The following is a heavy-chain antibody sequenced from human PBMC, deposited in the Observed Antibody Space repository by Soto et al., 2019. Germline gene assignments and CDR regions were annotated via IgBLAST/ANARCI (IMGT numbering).Heavy chain of an antibody. CDR3: ARWITFGGALLP. Sequence: ASVKVSCKASGYTFTIYGISWVRQAPGQGLEWMGWISAYNGNTNYAQKLQGRVTMTRDTSISTAYMELSRLRSDDTAVYYCARWITFGGALLPWGQGTLVTVSS. J-gene: IGHJ5*02. CDR2: ISAYNGNT. D-gene: IGHD3-16*01. CDR1: GYTFTIYG. V-gene: IGHV1-18*01.